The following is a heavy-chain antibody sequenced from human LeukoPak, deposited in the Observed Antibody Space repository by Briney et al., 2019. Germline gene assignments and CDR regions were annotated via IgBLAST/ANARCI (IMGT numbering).Heavy chain of an antibody. V-gene: IGHV3-21*01. CDR3: ARVRYYDSSGYYYVVHDAFDI. J-gene: IGHJ3*02. CDR1: GFTFSSYS. D-gene: IGHD3-22*01. CDR2: ISSSSSYI. Sequence: GSLRLSCAASGFTFSSYSMNWVRQAPGKGLEWVSSISSSSSYIYYADSVKGRFTISRDNAKNSLYLQMNSLRAEDTAVYYCARVRYYDSSGYYYVVHDAFDIWGQGTMVTVSS.